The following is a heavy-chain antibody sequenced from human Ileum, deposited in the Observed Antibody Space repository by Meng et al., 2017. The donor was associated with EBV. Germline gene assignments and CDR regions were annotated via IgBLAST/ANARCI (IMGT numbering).Heavy chain of an antibody. V-gene: IGHV4-34*01. CDR2: INHSGST. D-gene: IGHD6-13*01. J-gene: IGHJ4*02. CDR3: ARGFYTYGSSCFDY. Sequence: QHCVAGLLNPPATLFLTCAVYGRSFSGYYWTWIRQPPGKGLEWIGEINHSGSTNYNPSLKSRVTISVDKNQFSLKLSSVTAADTAVYYCARGFYTYGSSCFDYWRQGTLVTVSS. CDR1: GRSFSGYY.